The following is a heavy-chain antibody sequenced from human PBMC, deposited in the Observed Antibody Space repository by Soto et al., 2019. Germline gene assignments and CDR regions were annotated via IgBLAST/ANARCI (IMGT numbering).Heavy chain of an antibody. CDR2: IYYDGST. J-gene: IGHJ5*02. V-gene: IGHV4-59*01. D-gene: IGHD6-25*01. CDR3: ARDQLSSGLYVWFDP. Sequence: HVQLQESGPGLVKPSETLSLTCTVSGGSISTYYWSWIRQPPGKGLEWIGYIYYDGSTSYNPSLRSRATISVDTSKNQFSLSLSSVTSADTAVDYCARDQLSSGLYVWFDPWGQGTLVTVSS. CDR1: GGSISTYY.